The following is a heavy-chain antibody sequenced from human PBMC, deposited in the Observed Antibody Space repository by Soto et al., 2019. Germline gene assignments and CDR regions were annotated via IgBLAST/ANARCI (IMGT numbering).Heavy chain of an antibody. CDR3: ARYAEDYYYGMDV. CDR1: GYTFTGHY. CDR2: INPNSGDT. V-gene: IGHV1-2*02. J-gene: IGHJ6*02. D-gene: IGHD3-16*01. Sequence: AASVKVSCKASGYTFTGHYMHWVRQAPGQGLEWMGWINPNSGDTNFAQKFHGRVTMTRDTSISTTYMELGRLTSDDTALYYCARYAEDYYYGMDVWGQGTTVTVSS.